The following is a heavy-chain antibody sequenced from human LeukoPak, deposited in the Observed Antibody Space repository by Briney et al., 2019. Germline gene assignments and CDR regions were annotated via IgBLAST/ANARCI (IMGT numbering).Heavy chain of an antibody. CDR1: GFTFSSYA. CDR3: AKDRDGGSNTKAKGFDY. Sequence: PGGSLRLSCAASGFTFSSYAMSWVRQAPGEGLEWVSGISAGGGTTYYADSVKGRFTISRDKSNSPLYLQMNSLTVEDTAVYYCAKDRDGGSNTKAKGFDYWGQGTPVTVSS. J-gene: IGHJ4*02. CDR2: ISAGGGTT. V-gene: IGHV3-23*01. D-gene: IGHD2-8*01.